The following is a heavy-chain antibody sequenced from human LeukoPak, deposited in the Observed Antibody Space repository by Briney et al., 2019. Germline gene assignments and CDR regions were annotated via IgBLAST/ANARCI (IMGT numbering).Heavy chain of an antibody. V-gene: IGHV3-7*03. CDR2: IKEDGSVK. J-gene: IGHJ6*04. CDR1: GLTFGSYW. Sequence: GGSLRLSCAASGLTFGSYWMSWVRQAPGKGPEWVANIKEDGSVKRYVDSVKGRFTISRDNAKNSLYLQMNSLRAEDTAVYYCARDCSSSTCQHGVDVWGKGTTVTVSS. CDR3: ARDCSSSTCQHGVDV. D-gene: IGHD2-2*01.